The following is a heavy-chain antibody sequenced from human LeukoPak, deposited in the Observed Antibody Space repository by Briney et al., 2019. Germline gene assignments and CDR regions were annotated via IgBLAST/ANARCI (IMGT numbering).Heavy chain of an antibody. V-gene: IGHV1-2*06. Sequence: ASVKVSCKASGYTFTGYYMHWVRQAPGQGLEWMGRINPISDGTNYAQKFQGRVTMTRDTSISTAYMELSRLRSDDTAVYYCARPEDDYYDSSGYENYWGQGTLVTVSS. J-gene: IGHJ4*02. CDR1: GYTFTGYY. CDR2: INPISDGT. CDR3: ARPEDDYYDSSGYENY. D-gene: IGHD3-22*01.